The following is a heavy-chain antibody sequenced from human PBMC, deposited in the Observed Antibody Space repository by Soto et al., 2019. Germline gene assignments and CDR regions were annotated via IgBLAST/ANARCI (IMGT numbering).Heavy chain of an antibody. CDR1: GYTFTSYA. CDR3: ARVVIPLSYSNYVFDY. CDR2: INAGNGNT. D-gene: IGHD4-4*01. Sequence: ASVKVSCKASGYTFTSYAMHWVRQAPGQRLEWMGWINAGNGNTKYSQKFQGRVTITRDTSASTAYMELSSLRSEDTAVYYCARVVIPLSYSNYVFDYWGQGTLVTVSS. V-gene: IGHV1-3*01. J-gene: IGHJ4*02.